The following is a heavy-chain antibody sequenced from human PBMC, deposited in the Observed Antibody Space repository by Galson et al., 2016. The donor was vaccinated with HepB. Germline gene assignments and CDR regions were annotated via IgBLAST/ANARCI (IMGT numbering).Heavy chain of an antibody. V-gene: IGHV3-30-3*01. CDR2: ISDDGSKK. D-gene: IGHD5-12*01. CDR3: ARATRRYSGSDFPPNY. CDR1: GFTFSSYA. Sequence: SLRLSCAASGFTFSSYALHWVRQAPGKGLEWVAVISDDGSKKYYADYVKGRFTISSDNSNNTLYLQMNSLRAEDTAVYYCARATRRYSGSDFPPNYWGQGTLVTVS. J-gene: IGHJ4*02.